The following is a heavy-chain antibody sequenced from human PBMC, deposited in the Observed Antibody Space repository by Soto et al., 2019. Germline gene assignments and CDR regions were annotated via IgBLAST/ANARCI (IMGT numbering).Heavy chain of an antibody. V-gene: IGHV3-23*01. CDR1: GFTFSSYA. CDR3: ALKGRVAAPPGSFDY. Sequence: GGPLRLSCAASGFTFSSYAMNWVRQAPGKGLEWVSAISGSGGSTYYADSVKGMFTISRDNSKNTLYLQRNSLRAEGTAVYYFALKGRVAAPPGSFDYWGQGALVTVSS. D-gene: IGHD6-6*01. J-gene: IGHJ4*02. CDR2: ISGSGGST.